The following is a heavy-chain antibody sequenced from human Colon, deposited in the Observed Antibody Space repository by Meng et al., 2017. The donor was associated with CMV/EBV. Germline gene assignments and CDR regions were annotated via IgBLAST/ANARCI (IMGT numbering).Heavy chain of an antibody. V-gene: IGHV3-33*01. J-gene: IGHJ4*02. CDR3: ARGYTGNDIFQF. CDR1: GVTFRDYG. CDR2: IWSDGSNK. Sequence: CAASGVTFRDYGMNWVRQAQGKALEWVALIWSDGSNKNYADSVKGRFTISRDISKNTLYLLLNSLTAEDTAVYYCARGYTGNDIFQFWGQGTLVTVSS. D-gene: IGHD5-12*01.